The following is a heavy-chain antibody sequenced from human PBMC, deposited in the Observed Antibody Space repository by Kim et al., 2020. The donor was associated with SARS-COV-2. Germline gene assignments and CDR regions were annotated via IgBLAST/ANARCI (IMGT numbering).Heavy chain of an antibody. J-gene: IGHJ5*02. V-gene: IGHV4-59*01. D-gene: IGHD3-22*01. CDR3: AGDVRYDSSGYYSNWFDP. CDR1: GGSISSYY. Sequence: SETLSLTCTVSGGSISSYYWSWIRQPPGKGLEWIGYIYYSGSTNYNPSLKSRVTISVDTSKNQFSLKLSSVTAADTAVYYCAGDVRYDSSGYYSNWFDPWGPGTLVTVSS. CDR2: IYYSGST.